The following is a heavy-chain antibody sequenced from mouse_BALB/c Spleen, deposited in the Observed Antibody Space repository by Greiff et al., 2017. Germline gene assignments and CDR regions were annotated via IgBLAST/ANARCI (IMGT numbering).Heavy chain of an antibody. V-gene: IGHV1S137*01. Sequence: QVHVKQSGAELVRPGVSVKISCKGSGYTFTDYAMHWVKQSHAKSLEWIGVISTYYGDASYNQKFKGKATMTVDKSSSTAYMELARLTSEDSAIYYCARDGNPFDYWGQGTTLTVSS. CDR2: ISTYYGDA. CDR3: ARDGNPFDY. J-gene: IGHJ2*01. CDR1: GYTFTDYA. D-gene: IGHD2-1*01.